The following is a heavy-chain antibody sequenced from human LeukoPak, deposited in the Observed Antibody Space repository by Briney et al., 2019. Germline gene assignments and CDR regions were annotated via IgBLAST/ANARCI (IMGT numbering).Heavy chain of an antibody. CDR1: GGSISSSSYY. D-gene: IGHD3-10*01. Sequence: SETLSLTCTVSGGSISSSSYYWGWIRQPPGKGLEWIGSIFYSGRTYYNPSLKSRVTMSEDTSKNQFSLKLSSVTAADTAVYYCARDRYYYGSGSYNYFDYWGQGTLVTVSS. CDR3: ARDRYYYGSGSYNYFDY. J-gene: IGHJ4*02. V-gene: IGHV4-39*07. CDR2: IFYSGRT.